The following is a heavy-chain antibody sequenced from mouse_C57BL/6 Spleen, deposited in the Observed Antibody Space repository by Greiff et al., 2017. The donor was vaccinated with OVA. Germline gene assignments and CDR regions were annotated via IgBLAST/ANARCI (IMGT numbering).Heavy chain of an antibody. J-gene: IGHJ4*01. Sequence: EVHLVESGGGLVKPGGSLKLSCAASGFTFSDYGMHWVRQAPEKGLEWVAHISSGSSTIYYADTVKGRFTISRDNAKNTLFLQMTSLRSEDTAMYYCASDYYDAMDYWGQGTSVTVSS. D-gene: IGHD2-4*01. CDR3: ASDYYDAMDY. V-gene: IGHV5-17*01. CDR2: ISSGSSTI. CDR1: GFTFSDYG.